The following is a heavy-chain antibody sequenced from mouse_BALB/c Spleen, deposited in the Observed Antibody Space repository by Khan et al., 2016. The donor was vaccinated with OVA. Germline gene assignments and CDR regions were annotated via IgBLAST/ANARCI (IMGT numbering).Heavy chain of an antibody. Sequence: VQLLESGPGLVEPSQSLSITCTVSGFTLTSYGVHWVRQPPGKGLEWLGIIWAGGSTNYNSDLMSRLSISKENYTSQVFLKRNSLQTDDAAMYCGARFTAATPYWGQGTLVTVSA. CDR1: GFTLTSYG. D-gene: IGHD1-2*01. CDR3: ARFTAATPY. V-gene: IGHV2-9*02. J-gene: IGHJ3*01. CDR2: IWAGGST.